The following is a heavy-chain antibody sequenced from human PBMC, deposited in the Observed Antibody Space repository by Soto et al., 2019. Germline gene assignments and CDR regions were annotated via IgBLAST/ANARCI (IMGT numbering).Heavy chain of an antibody. V-gene: IGHV3-49*04. CDR3: TRDVRGSTVSTPRFDY. CDR2: IRSKAYGGTT. CDR1: GFTFGDYA. J-gene: IGHJ4*02. D-gene: IGHD4-17*01. Sequence: GVLRLSCTASGFTFGDYAMSWVRQAPGKGLEWVGFIRSKAYGGTTEYTASVKGRFTISRDDSKSIAYLQMNSLKTEDTAVYYCTRDVRGSTVSTPRFDYWGQGTLVTVSS.